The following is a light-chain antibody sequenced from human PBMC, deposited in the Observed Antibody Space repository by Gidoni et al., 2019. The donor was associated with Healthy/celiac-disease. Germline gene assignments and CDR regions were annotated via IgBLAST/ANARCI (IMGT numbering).Light chain of an antibody. CDR1: QSVLYSSNNKNY. Sequence: EIVMTQSPDSLAVSLGEGATINCKSSQSVLYSSNNKNYFAWYQQKPGQPPKLLIYWASTRESGVPDRFSGSGSGTDVTLTISSLQAEDVAVYYCQQYYSTPFTFGPGTKVDIK. CDR3: QQYYSTPFT. CDR2: WAS. J-gene: IGKJ3*01. V-gene: IGKV4-1*01.